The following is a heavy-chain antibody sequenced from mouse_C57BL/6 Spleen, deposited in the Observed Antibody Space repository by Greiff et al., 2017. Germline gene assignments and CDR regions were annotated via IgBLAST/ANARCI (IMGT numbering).Heavy chain of an antibody. V-gene: IGHV14-1*01. Sequence: VQLQQSGAELVRPGASVKLSCTASGFNIKDYYMHWVTQRPEQGLEWIGRIDPEAGDTEYAPKFQGKATMTADTSSNTAYLQLSSLTSGDTAVYYCTTDDYGSRAYWGQGTLVTVSA. CDR1: GFNIKDYY. D-gene: IGHD1-1*01. J-gene: IGHJ3*01. CDR3: TTDDYGSRAY. CDR2: IDPEAGDT.